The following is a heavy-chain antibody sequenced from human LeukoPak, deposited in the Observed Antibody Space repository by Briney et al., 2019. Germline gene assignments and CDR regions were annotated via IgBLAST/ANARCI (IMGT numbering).Heavy chain of an antibody. Sequence: GGSLRLSCAASGFTFSSYAMHWVRQAPGKGLEWVAVISYDGSNKYYADSVKGRFTISRDNSKNTLYLQMNSLRAEDTAVYYCATPGVRRGLDYWGEGTLVTVSS. J-gene: IGHJ4*02. CDR1: GFTFSSYA. CDR3: ATPGVRRGLDY. CDR2: ISYDGSNK. V-gene: IGHV3-30*04. D-gene: IGHD3-10*01.